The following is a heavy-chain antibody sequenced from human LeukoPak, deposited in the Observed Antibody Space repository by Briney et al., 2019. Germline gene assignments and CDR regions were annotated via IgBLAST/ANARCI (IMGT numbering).Heavy chain of an antibody. V-gene: IGHV3-30*02. Sequence: GALRLSCAASGFTFSNYGMHWVRQAPGKGLEWVAFIRYDGSNKYYADSVKGRFTISRDNSKNTLYLQMKSLRPEDTAVYYCAKEDSSGWYFDYWGQGTLVTVSS. CDR1: GFTFSNYG. CDR3: AKEDSSGWYFDY. CDR2: IRYDGSNK. J-gene: IGHJ4*02. D-gene: IGHD3-22*01.